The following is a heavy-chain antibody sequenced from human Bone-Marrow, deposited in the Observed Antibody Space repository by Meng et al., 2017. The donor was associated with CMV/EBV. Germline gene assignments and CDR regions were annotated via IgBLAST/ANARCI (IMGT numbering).Heavy chain of an antibody. Sequence: SETLSLTCTVSGGSVGSNSYYWTWIRQSPGKGLEWIGYFSDSGSTNYNPSLKHRVTILVDMSKKQFSLELTSVTAADTAMYYCARDGGSGLGLVFDIGGEGRMVTVSS. CDR1: GGSVGSNSYY. CDR2: FSDSGST. J-gene: IGHJ3*02. D-gene: IGHD1-26*01. V-gene: IGHV4-61*01. CDR3: ARDGGSGLGLVFDI.